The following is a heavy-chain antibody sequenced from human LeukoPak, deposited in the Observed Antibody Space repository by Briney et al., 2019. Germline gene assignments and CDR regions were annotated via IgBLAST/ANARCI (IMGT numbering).Heavy chain of an antibody. Sequence: PSESLSLTCTVSGRSVSNNDDYCGWLRQPPGRGLECFGSICYSGSPYYNPALSSRLTISVDTSKSQYSLRLRSVTAAYTAVYYCATWRTAKTGFDYWGQGTLVTVSS. CDR3: ATWRTAKTGFDY. J-gene: IGHJ4*02. V-gene: IGHV4-39*01. CDR1: GRSVSNNDDY. D-gene: IGHD1-1*01. CDR2: ICYSGSP.